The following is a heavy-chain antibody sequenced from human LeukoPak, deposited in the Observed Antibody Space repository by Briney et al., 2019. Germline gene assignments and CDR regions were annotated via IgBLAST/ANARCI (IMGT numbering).Heavy chain of an antibody. CDR2: ISSSSSYI. CDR1: GFTFSSYN. D-gene: IGHD1-26*01. V-gene: IGHV3-21*01. CDR3: ARVIVFRGYMDA. J-gene: IGHJ6*03. Sequence: PGGSLRLSCAASGFTFSSYNMNWVRQAPGKGLEWVSSISSSSSYIYYADSVKGRFTISRDNAKNSQYLQMNSLRAEDTAVYYCARVIVFRGYMDAWGKGTTVTVSS.